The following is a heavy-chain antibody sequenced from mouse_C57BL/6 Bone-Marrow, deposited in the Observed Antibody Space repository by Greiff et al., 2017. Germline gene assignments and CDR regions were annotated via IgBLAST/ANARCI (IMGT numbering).Heavy chain of an antibody. CDR2: IRRKSSNYAT. Sequence: EVKLVESGGGLVQPKGSLKLSCAASGFTFNTYAMHWVRQAPGKGLEWVARIRRKSSNYATYYADSVKDRFTISRDDSQSMLYLQMNNLKTEDTAMYYCVRDEDWFAYWGQGTLVTVSA. CDR3: VRDEDWFAY. J-gene: IGHJ3*01. CDR1: GFTFNTYA. V-gene: IGHV10-3*01.